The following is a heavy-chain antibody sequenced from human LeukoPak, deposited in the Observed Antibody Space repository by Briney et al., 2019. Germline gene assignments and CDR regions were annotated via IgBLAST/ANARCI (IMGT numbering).Heavy chain of an antibody. D-gene: IGHD3-22*01. CDR3: ARDSAYYYDSSGYYLDY. CDR2: IIPIFGTA. J-gene: IGHJ4*02. Sequence: ASVKVSCKASGGTFSSCAISWVRQAPGQGLEWMGGIIPIFGTANYAQKFQGRVTITADESTSTAYMELSSLRSEDTAVYYCARDSAYYYDSSGYYLDYWGQGALVTVSS. CDR1: GGTFSSCA. V-gene: IGHV1-69*13.